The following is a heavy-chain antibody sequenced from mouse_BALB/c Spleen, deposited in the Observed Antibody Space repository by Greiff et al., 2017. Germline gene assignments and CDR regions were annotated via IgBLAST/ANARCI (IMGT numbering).Heavy chain of an antibody. CDR1: GYTFTSYW. V-gene: IGHV1-7*01. Sequence: QVQLQQSGAELAKPGASVKMSCKASGYTFTSYWMHWVKQRPGQGLEWIGYINPSTGYTEYNQKFKDKATLTADKSSSTAYMQLSSLTSEDSAVYYCARGDFEDWGQGTTLTVSA. CDR2: INPSTGYT. CDR3: ARGDFED. J-gene: IGHJ2*01.